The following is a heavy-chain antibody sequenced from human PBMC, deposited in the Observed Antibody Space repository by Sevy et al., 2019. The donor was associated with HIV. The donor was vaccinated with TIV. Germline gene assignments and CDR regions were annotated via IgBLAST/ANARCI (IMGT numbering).Heavy chain of an antibody. CDR3: AGGRYDSSGSFDAFDI. Sequence: GGSLRLSCKPSGFTFISYAMNWVRQVPGKGLDWVYTIYDTNYGSGGGTYYADSVKGRFTISRDTSKTTVYLQMNSLRTEDTAVYYCAGGRYDSSGSFDAFDIWDQGTMVTVSS. CDR2: IYDTNYGSGGGT. CDR1: GFTFISYA. D-gene: IGHD3-22*01. V-gene: IGHV3-23*01. J-gene: IGHJ3*02.